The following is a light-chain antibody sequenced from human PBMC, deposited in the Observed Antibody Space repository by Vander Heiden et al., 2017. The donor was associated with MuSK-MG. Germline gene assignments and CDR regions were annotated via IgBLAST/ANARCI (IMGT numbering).Light chain of an antibody. CDR1: QSVSSSY. CDR3: QQYGDSPAFT. CDR2: GAS. J-gene: IGKJ3*01. Sequence: EIVLTQSPGTLSLSTGESATLSCRASQSVSSSYLAWYQQKPGQAPRLLIYGASSRATGIPDRFSGSGSGTDFTLTISRLEPEDFAVYYCQQYGDSPAFTFGPGTKVDIK. V-gene: IGKV3-20*01.